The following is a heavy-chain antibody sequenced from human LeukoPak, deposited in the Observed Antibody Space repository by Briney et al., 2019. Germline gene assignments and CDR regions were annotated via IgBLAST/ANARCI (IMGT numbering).Heavy chain of an antibody. CDR2: ISRSDSVK. CDR3: TTDSSSWYTEVDY. J-gene: IGHJ4*02. CDR1: GFTVGSYE. Sequence: GGSLRLSCAASGFTVGSYEMNWVRQAPGKGLEWISYISRSDSVKFYADSVKGRFTISRDNARNSLHLQMNSLKTEDTAVYYCTTDSSSWYTEVDYWGQGTLVTVSS. V-gene: IGHV3-48*03. D-gene: IGHD6-13*01.